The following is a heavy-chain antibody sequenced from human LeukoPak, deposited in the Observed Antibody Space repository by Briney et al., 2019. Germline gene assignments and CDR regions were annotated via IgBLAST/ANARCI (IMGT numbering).Heavy chain of an antibody. J-gene: IGHJ4*02. Sequence: ASVKVSCKASGGTFSSYAISWVRQAPGQGLEWMGGIIPIFGTANYAQKFQGRVTITTDESTSTAYMELSSLRSEDTAVYYCARAIRYYSSTSCYSGFDYWGQGTLVTVSS. V-gene: IGHV1-69*05. CDR2: IIPIFGTA. CDR3: ARAIRYYSSTSCYSGFDY. CDR1: GGTFSSYA. D-gene: IGHD2-2*01.